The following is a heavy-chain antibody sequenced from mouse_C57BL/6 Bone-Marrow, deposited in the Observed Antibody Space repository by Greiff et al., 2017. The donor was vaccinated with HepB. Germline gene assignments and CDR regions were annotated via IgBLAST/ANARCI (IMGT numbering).Heavy chain of an antibody. Sequence: EVQLVESGPGLVKPSQSLSLTCSVTGYSITSGYYWNWIRQFPGNKLEWMGYISYDGSNNYNPSLKNRISITRDTSKNQFFLKLNSVTTEDTATYYCARDPGSYFDVWGTGTTVTVSS. J-gene: IGHJ1*03. V-gene: IGHV3-6*01. CDR2: ISYDGSN. CDR3: ARDPGSYFDV. CDR1: GYSITSGYY.